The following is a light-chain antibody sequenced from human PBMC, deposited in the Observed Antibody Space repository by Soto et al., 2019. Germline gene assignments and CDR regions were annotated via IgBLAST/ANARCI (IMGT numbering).Light chain of an antibody. V-gene: IGKV3-20*01. J-gene: IGKJ5*01. CDR2: GAS. CDR1: QSVSSN. Sequence: EIVLTQSPGTLSLSPGETAPLSCRASQSVSSNLAWYQQKPGQAPRLLIYGASTRATGIPARFSGSGSGTDFTLTISSLEPEDFAVYYCQLYGNSPPFGQGTRLEIK. CDR3: QLYGNSPP.